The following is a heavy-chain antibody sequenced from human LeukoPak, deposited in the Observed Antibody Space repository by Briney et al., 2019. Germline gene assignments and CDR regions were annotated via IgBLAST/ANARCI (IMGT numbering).Heavy chain of an antibody. V-gene: IGHV3-23*01. J-gene: IGHJ4*02. CDR1: GITLSDYG. Sequence: GGSLRLSCAVSGITLSDYGMSWVRQTPRKGLEWVAGISGSGGSTSYADSVKGRFTISRDNPKNTLYLEMNSLRAEDTAVYFCAKRGVVIRVILVGFHKEAYYFDSWGQGALVTVSS. CDR3: AKRGVVIRVILVGFHKEAYYFDS. D-gene: IGHD3-22*01. CDR2: ISGSGGST.